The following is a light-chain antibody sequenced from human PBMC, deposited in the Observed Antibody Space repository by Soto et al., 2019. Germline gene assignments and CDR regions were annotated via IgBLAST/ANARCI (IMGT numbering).Light chain of an antibody. CDR1: SSDIGSNNY. CDR2: EVS. J-gene: IGLJ3*02. V-gene: IGLV2-14*01. CDR3: SSYTTTTRL. Sequence: QSVLTQPASVSGSPGQSITISCTGTSSDIGSNNYVSWFQQRAGKTPTLIIYEVSNRPSGVSNHFSGSKSGNTASLTISGLLPEDEAEYYCSSYTTTTRLFGGGTKLTVL.